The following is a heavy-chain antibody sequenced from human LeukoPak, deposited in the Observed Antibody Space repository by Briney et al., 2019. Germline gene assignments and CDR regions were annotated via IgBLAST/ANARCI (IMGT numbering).Heavy chain of an antibody. J-gene: IGHJ4*02. V-gene: IGHV3-30*02. CDR3: AREAGYYPNRNFDY. Sequence: GSLRLSCAASGFTFSSYGMHWVRQAPGKGLEWVAFIRYDGSNKYYADSVKGRFTISRDNSKNTLYLQMNSLRAEDTAVYYCAREAGYYPNRNFDYWGQGTLVTVSS. CDR1: GFTFSSYG. CDR2: IRYDGSNK. D-gene: IGHD3-22*01.